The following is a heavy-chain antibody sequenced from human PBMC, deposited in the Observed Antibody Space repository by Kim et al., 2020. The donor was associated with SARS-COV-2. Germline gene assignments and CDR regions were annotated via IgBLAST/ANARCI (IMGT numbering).Heavy chain of an antibody. J-gene: IGHJ6*02. V-gene: IGHV3-21*01. CDR3: ARDLGSDNWGGYDYYGMDV. CDR2: ISSSSSYI. CDR1: GFTFSSYS. D-gene: IGHD7-27*01. Sequence: GGSLRLSCAASGFTFSSYSMNWVRQAPGKGLEWVSSISSSSSYIYYADSVKGRFTISRDNAKNSLYLQMNSLRAEDTAVYYCARDLGSDNWGGYDYYGMDVWGQGTTVTVSS.